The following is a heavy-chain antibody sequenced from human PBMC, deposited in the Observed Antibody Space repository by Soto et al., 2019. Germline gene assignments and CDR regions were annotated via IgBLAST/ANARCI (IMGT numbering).Heavy chain of an antibody. CDR3: ARDSPPYSSGWYYGY. CDR1: GFTFSSYG. J-gene: IGHJ4*02. Sequence: GGSLRLSCAASGFTFSSYGMHWVRQALGKGLEWVAVIWYDGSNKYYADSVKGRFTISRDNSKNTPYLQMNSLRAEDTAVYYCARDSPPYSSGWYYGYWGQGTLVTVSS. D-gene: IGHD6-19*01. CDR2: IWYDGSNK. V-gene: IGHV3-33*01.